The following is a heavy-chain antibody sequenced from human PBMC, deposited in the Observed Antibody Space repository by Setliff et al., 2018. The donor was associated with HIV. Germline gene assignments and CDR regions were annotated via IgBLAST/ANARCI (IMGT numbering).Heavy chain of an antibody. CDR3: ARVPTSSWYVTTQRTKEYFHH. D-gene: IGHD6-13*01. V-gene: IGHV4-39*02. J-gene: IGHJ1*01. Sequence: PSETLSLTCTVSGGSVSSRGYYWGWIRQPPGKGPEWLANILYGGNTYYNPSLKSRVTISVDTSKNHFSLKLNSVTAADTAVYFCARVPTSSWYVTTQRTKEYFHHWGQGTLVTVSS. CDR1: GGSVSSRGYY. CDR2: ILYGGNT.